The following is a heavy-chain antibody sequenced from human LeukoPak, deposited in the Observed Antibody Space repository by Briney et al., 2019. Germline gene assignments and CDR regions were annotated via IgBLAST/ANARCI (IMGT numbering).Heavy chain of an antibody. D-gene: IGHD6-13*01. CDR2: ISGRGGST. CDR3: ANLRGYSSSWYDY. J-gene: IGHJ4*02. CDR1: GFTFSSYA. Sequence: GGSLRLSCAASGFTFSSYAMSWVRQAPGKGLEGVSAISGRGGSTYYADSVKGRFTISRDNSKNTLYLQMNSLRAEDTAVYYCANLRGYSSSWYDYWGQGTLVTVSS. V-gene: IGHV3-23*01.